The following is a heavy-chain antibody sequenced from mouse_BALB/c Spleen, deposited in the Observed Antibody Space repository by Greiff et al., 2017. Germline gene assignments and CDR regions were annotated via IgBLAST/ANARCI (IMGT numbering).Heavy chain of an antibody. V-gene: IGHV5-9-4*01. J-gene: IGHJ4*01. D-gene: IGHD2-1*01. CDR1: GFTFSSYA. CDR2: ISSGGSYT. Sequence: EVKLMESGGGLVKPGGSLKLSCAASGFTFSSYAMSWVRQSPEKRLEWVAEISSGGSYTYYPDTVTGRFTISRDNAKNTLYLEMSSLRSEDTAMYYCARESAYGNYVYYYAMDYWGQGTSVTVSS. CDR3: ARESAYGNYVYYYAMDY.